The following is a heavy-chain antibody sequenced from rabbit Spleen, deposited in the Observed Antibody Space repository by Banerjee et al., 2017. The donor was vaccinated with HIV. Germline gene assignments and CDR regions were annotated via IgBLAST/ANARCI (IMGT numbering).Heavy chain of an antibody. CDR1: GFDFSSYG. J-gene: IGHJ4*01. V-gene: IGHV1S47*01. CDR2: IDLVFGST. CDR3: VRGASSSGYGDANL. Sequence: QQQLVESGGGLVKPGASLTLTCKASGFDFSSYGVSWVRQAPGKGLEWIGYIDLVFGSTYYASWVNGRFTISSHNAQNTLYLQLNSLTVADTATYFCVRGASSSGYGDANLWGQGTLVTVS. D-gene: IGHD1-1*01.